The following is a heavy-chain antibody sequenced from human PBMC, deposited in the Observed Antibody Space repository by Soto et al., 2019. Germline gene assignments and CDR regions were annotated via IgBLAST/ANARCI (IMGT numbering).Heavy chain of an antibody. CDR3: ARLSRPNYYDTSGFFKDNWFDP. Sequence: QVQLVQSGAEVKKPGSSMKVSCKASGGTFNSYDINWVRQAPGQGLEWMGGIIPIVETPKYAQKFQGRVTITADESMNTVYMELSSLRSEDTAMYYCARLSRPNYYDTSGFFKDNWFDPWGQGTLVTVSS. CDR1: GGTFNSYD. D-gene: IGHD3-22*01. J-gene: IGHJ5*02. CDR2: IIPIVETP. V-gene: IGHV1-69*01.